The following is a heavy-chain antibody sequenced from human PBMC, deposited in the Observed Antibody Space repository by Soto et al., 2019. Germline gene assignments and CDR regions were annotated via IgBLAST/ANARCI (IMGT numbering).Heavy chain of an antibody. Sequence: GGSLRLSCAASGFTFSSYGMHWVRQAPGKGLEWVAVISYDGSNKYYADSVKGRFTISRDNSKNTLYLQMNSLRAEDTAVYYCAKDPSSGWYEGVGYWGQGTLVTVSS. CDR2: ISYDGSNK. D-gene: IGHD6-19*01. J-gene: IGHJ4*02. V-gene: IGHV3-30*18. CDR3: AKDPSSGWYEGVGY. CDR1: GFTFSSYG.